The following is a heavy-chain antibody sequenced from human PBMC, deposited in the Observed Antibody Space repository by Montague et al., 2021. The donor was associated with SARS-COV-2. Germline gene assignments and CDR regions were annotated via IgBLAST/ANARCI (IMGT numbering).Heavy chain of an antibody. Sequence: SLRLSCAASGFTFSGYAMTWIRQAPGKGLEWLSAISGRGDFTFYADSVKGRFTISRDNSRNTVFLQMDSLRVDDTAMYYCAKDNRNEFGDHERDYWGQGTLV. CDR3: AKDNRNEFGDHERDY. D-gene: IGHD4-17*01. CDR1: GFTFSGYA. J-gene: IGHJ4*02. V-gene: IGHV3-23*01. CDR2: ISGRGDFT.